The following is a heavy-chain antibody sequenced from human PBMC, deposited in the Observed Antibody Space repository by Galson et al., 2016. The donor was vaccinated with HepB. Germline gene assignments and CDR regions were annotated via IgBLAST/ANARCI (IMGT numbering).Heavy chain of an antibody. J-gene: IGHJ5*02. V-gene: IGHV3-11*01. Sequence: SLRLSCAGSGFTFSDYYMNWIRQAPGKGLEWVSFISSSGDMLDYADSVKGRFTISRDNAKNSLYLQMNSLRGEDTAVYYCARGGASGYASFWFDPWGLGTLVTCSS. CDR2: ISSSGDML. CDR1: GFTFSDYY. CDR3: ARGGASGYASFWFDP. D-gene: IGHD5-12*01.